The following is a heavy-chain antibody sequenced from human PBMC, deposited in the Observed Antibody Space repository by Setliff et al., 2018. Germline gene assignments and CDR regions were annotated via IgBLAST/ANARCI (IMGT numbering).Heavy chain of an antibody. CDR1: GFTFSNYG. D-gene: IGHD6-13*01. J-gene: IGHJ4*02. V-gene: IGHV3-30*02. CDR3: ARRIAWSSRSWYYFDY. Sequence: GYLRISCETSGFTFSNYGLHWVRQAPGQGLEWVAFIRYDGSDKYYGDSVKGRFTISRDNSKNTLYLQMNGLRPEDAAVYYCARRIAWSSRSWYYFDYLGQGTLVTVSS. CDR2: IRYDGSDK.